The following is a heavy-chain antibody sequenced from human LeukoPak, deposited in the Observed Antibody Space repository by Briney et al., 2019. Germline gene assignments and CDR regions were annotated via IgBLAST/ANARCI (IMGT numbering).Heavy chain of an antibody. CDR2: IYSGGST. V-gene: IGHV3-53*01. CDR1: GFTVSSSY. CDR3: AKGYNYDYEY. Sequence: GGSLRLSCAASGFTVSSSYMSWVRQAPGKGLEWVSLIYSGGSTYYAASVKGRCTISRDNSKNTLYLQMNSLRPEDTAAYYCAKGYNYDYEYWGQGTLVTVSS. J-gene: IGHJ4*02. D-gene: IGHD5-18*01.